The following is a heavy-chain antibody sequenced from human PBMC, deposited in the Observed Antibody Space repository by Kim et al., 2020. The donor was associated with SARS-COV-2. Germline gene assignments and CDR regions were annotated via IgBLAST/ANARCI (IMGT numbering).Heavy chain of an antibody. CDR2: LHKDGRTT. J-gene: IGHJ4*02. CDR3: ARETAVTGEYYSDY. CDR1: GFTFSSYW. D-gene: IGHD6-19*01. Sequence: GGSLRLSCAASGFTFSSYWMHWVRQAPGKGLVWVSRLHKDGRTTTYADSVKGRFTISRDNAKNTLYWQMNSLRAEDTGVYYCARETAVTGEYYSDYWGQGTLVTVSS. V-gene: IGHV3-74*01.